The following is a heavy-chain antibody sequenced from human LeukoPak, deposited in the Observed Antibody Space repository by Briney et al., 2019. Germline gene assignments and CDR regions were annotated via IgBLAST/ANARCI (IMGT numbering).Heavy chain of an antibody. Sequence: PSETLSLTCTVSGGSISSSSYYWGWIRQPPGKGLEWIGSIYYSGSTYYNPSLKSRVTISVDTSKNQFSLKLSSVTAADTAVYYCARDPLYYYGSGTGPPYWGQGTLVTASS. CDR3: ARDPLYYYGSGTGPPY. J-gene: IGHJ4*02. D-gene: IGHD3-10*01. V-gene: IGHV4-39*07. CDR1: GGSISSSSYY. CDR2: IYYSGST.